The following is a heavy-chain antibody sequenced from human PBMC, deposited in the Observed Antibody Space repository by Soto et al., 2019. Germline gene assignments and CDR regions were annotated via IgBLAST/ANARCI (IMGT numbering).Heavy chain of an antibody. D-gene: IGHD1-1*01. CDR3: ARDGTYNWV. CDR2: IYSGGAT. Sequence: EVQLVESGGGLVQPAGSLRLSCAASGFTVSNNYMRWVRQAPGKGLEWVSLIYSGGATYYADSVKGRFTISRDNSKNTLYLQMNSLSAEETAVYYCARDGTYNWVGGQGILVTVSS. J-gene: IGHJ4*02. CDR1: GFTVSNNY. V-gene: IGHV3-66*01.